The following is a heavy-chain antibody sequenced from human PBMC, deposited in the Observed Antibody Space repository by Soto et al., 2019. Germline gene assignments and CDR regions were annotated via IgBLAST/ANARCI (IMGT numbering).Heavy chain of an antibody. CDR1: RYTFTSYY. D-gene: IGHD6-13*01. J-gene: IGHJ6*02. V-gene: IGHV1-46*01. CDR3: ARVLGVGSSWYSREYYYYYYGMDV. Sequence: ASAKVSCKASRYTFTSYYMHWLRQAPGQGHEWMGIINPSGGITSYAQKFQGRVTMTRDTSTSTVYMELSSLRSEDTAVYYCARVLGVGSSWYSREYYYYYYGMDVWGQGTTVTVSS. CDR2: INPSGGIT.